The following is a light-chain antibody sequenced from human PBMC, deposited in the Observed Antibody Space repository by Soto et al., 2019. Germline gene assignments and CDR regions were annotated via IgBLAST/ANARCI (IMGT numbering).Light chain of an antibody. Sequence: QSVLTQPDSVSWSPRQSITISCTGTSSDINGYNYVSWYQHHPGKANKLLIYDVSIRPSGISSRFSGSKSDNTASLTISGLQPEDEADYYCSSYTTSNTRQIVFGTGTKVTVL. CDR2: DVS. CDR3: SSYTTSNTRQIV. CDR1: SSDINGYNY. V-gene: IGLV2-14*03. J-gene: IGLJ1*01.